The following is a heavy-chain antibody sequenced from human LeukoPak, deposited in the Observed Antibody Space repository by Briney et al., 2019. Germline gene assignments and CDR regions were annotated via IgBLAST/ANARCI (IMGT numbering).Heavy chain of an antibody. CDR1: GGSFSGYY. CDR3: ARHTFYYYHSSSSWWFDL. CDR2: INHSGST. Sequence: SETLSLTCAVYGGSFSGYYWSWIRQPPGKGLEWIGEINHSGSTNYNPSLKSRVAISVDTSKNQFSLNLSSVTAADTAVYYCARHTFYYYHSSSSWWFDLWGRGTLVTVSS. J-gene: IGHJ2*01. D-gene: IGHD3-22*01. V-gene: IGHV4-34*01.